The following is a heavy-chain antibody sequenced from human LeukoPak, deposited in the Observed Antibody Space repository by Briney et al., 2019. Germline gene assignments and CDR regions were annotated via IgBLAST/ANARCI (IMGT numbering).Heavy chain of an antibody. CDR2: ISNSGAYM. D-gene: IGHD1-26*01. CDR1: GFTFSTYS. J-gene: IGHJ4*02. V-gene: IGHV3-21*06. CDR3: ARLSGSYGRYYFDY. Sequence: PGGSLRLSCAASGFTFSTYSVNWVRQAPGKGLEWGSSISNSGAYMYYAYSVKGRFTIFRGNPKNLLYLQMSSLRAEDTAVYYCARLSGSYGRYYFDYWGQGTLVTVSS.